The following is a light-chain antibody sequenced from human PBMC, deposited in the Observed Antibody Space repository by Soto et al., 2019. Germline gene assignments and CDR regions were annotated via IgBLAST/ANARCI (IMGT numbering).Light chain of an antibody. CDR3: QQYGSSPMYT. CDR1: QSVSSSY. Sequence: EIVLTHSPGTLSLSPGERATLSCRASQSVSSSYLAWYQQKPGQAPRLLIYGASSMATGIPDRFSGSGSGTDFTLTISRLEPEDFAVYYCQQYGSSPMYTFGQGTKLEIK. J-gene: IGKJ2*01. V-gene: IGKV3-20*01. CDR2: GAS.